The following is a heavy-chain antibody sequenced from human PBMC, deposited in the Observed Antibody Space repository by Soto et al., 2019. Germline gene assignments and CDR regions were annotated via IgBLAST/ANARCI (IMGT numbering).Heavy chain of an antibody. D-gene: IGHD3-10*01. CDR2: TYDSGST. J-gene: IGHJ5*02. Sequence: QVQLQESGPGLVKPSQTLSLTCTVSGGSISSGGYYWSWIRQHPGKGLEWIGSTYDSGSTYYNPSLKSRVTISVDTSKNQFSLKLSSVTAADTAVYYCARAGTTLVRGVNWFDPWGQGTLVTVSS. V-gene: IGHV4-31*03. CDR3: ARAGTTLVRGVNWFDP. CDR1: GGSISSGGYY.